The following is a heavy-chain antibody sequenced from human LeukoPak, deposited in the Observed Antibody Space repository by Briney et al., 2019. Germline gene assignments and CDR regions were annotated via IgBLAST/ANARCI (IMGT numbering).Heavy chain of an antibody. CDR3: ARDRAGSGYHDAFDI. CDR2: ISSSSSTI. Sequence: GGSLRLSCAASGFTFSSYSMNWVRQAPGKGLEWVSYISSSSSTIYYADSVKGRFTISRDNAKNSLYLQMNSLRAEDTDVYYCARDRAGSGYHDAFDIWGQGTMVTVSS. J-gene: IGHJ3*02. CDR1: GFTFSSYS. D-gene: IGHD3-22*01. V-gene: IGHV3-48*01.